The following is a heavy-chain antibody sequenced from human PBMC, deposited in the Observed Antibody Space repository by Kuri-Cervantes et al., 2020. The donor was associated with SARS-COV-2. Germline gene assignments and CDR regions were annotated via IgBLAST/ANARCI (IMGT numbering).Heavy chain of an antibody. Sequence: LRLSCTVSGGSISSGDYYWSWIRQPPGKGLEWIGYIYYSGSTYYNPSLKSRVTISVDTSKNQFSLKLSSVTAAGTAVYYCARRDTVTTFDYWGQGTLVTVSS. J-gene: IGHJ4*02. CDR3: ARRDTVTTFDY. V-gene: IGHV4-30-4*08. D-gene: IGHD4-17*01. CDR1: GGSISSGDYY. CDR2: IYYSGST.